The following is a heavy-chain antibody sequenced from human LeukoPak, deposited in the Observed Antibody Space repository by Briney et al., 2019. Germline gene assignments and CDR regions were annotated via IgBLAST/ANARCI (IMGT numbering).Heavy chain of an antibody. CDR1: RLTFRDYW. Sequence: GGPLTLLCAASRLTFRDYWVSCVRDATGEGLEWVANIKPDGDHQNYEDSVKARFTISRDNAKNSLYLQMNSLRAEDTAIYYGASTFPYCGGGSCAVGGQGTLVTVSS. CDR2: IKPDGDHQ. CDR3: ASTFPYCGGGSCAV. D-gene: IGHD2-15*01. V-gene: IGHV3-7*01. J-gene: IGHJ4*02.